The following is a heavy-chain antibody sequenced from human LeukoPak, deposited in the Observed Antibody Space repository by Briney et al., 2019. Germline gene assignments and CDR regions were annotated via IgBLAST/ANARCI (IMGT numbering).Heavy chain of an antibody. V-gene: IGHV1-18*01. D-gene: IGHD3-9*01. J-gene: IGHJ4*02. Sequence: ASVKVSCKASGYTFTSYGISWVRQAPGQGLEWMGWISAYNGNTNYAQKLQGRVTMTTDTSTGTAYMELRSLRSDDTAVYYCARDPSRFDWLPRAYFDYRGQGTLVTVSS. CDR2: ISAYNGNT. CDR3: ARDPSRFDWLPRAYFDY. CDR1: GYTFTSYG.